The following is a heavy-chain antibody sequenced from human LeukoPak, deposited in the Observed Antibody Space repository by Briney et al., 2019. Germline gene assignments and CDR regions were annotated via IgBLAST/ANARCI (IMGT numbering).Heavy chain of an antibody. V-gene: IGHV3-30*18. D-gene: IGHD4-17*01. Sequence: GRSLRLSCAASGFIFSSYGMHWVRQAPGKGLEWVAVISYDGSNEYYADSVKGRFTISRDNSENTLYLQMTSLRPGDTAVYYCAKDSDDYGDYGNYFDYWGQGTLVTVSS. CDR2: ISYDGSNE. J-gene: IGHJ4*02. CDR3: AKDSDDYGDYGNYFDY. CDR1: GFIFSSYG.